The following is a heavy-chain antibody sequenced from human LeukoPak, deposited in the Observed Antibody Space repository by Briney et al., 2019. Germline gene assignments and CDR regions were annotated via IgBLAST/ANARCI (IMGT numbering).Heavy chain of an antibody. CDR3: TTDDPYDSSGYDAFDI. Sequence: GGSLRLSCAASGFTFSNAWMSWVRRAPGKGLEWVGRIKSKTDGGTTDYAAPVKGRFTISRDDSKNTLYLQMNSLKTEDTAVYYCTTDDPYDSSGYDAFDIWGQGTMVTVSS. D-gene: IGHD3-22*01. CDR1: GFTFSNAW. V-gene: IGHV3-15*01. CDR2: IKSKTDGGTT. J-gene: IGHJ3*02.